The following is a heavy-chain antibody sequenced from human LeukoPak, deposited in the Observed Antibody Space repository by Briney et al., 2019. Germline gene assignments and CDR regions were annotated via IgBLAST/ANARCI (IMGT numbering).Heavy chain of an antibody. D-gene: IGHD1-26*01. CDR3: ARVRRGSDYYGMDV. CDR1: GYTFTGYY. Sequence: ASVKVSCKASGYTFTGYYMHWVRQAPGQGLEWMGWINPNSGGTNYAQRFQGWVTMTRDTSISTAYMELSRLRSDDTAVYHCARVRRGSDYYGMDVWGQGTTVTVSS. J-gene: IGHJ6*02. CDR2: INPNSGGT. V-gene: IGHV1-2*04.